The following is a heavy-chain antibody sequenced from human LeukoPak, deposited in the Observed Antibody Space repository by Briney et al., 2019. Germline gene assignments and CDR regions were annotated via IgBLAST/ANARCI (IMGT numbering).Heavy chain of an antibody. CDR2: ITGSGGGT. Sequence: GGSLRLSCAASGFTFSNYAMNWVRQAPGKGLEWVSVITGSGGGTYYADSVKGRFTISRDNSKNTLYLQMNSLRAEDTAVYYCAKDILRYYFDYWGQGTLVTVSS. CDR1: GFTFSNYA. D-gene: IGHD3-9*01. V-gene: IGHV3-23*01. J-gene: IGHJ4*02. CDR3: AKDILRYYFDY.